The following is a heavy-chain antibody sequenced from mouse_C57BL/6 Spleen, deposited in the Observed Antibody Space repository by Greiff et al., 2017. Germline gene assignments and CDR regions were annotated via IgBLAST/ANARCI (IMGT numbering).Heavy chain of an antibody. V-gene: IGHV1-82*01. CDR1: GYAFSSSW. Sequence: VKLQESGPELVKPGASVKISCKASGYAFSSSWMNWVKQRPGKGLEWIGRIYPGDGDTNYNVKFKGKATLTADKSSSTAYRQLRSLTSEDSAVYFCARRGDYDAYAMDYWGQGTSVTVSS. CDR3: ARRGDYDAYAMDY. J-gene: IGHJ4*01. CDR2: IYPGDGDT. D-gene: IGHD2-4*01.